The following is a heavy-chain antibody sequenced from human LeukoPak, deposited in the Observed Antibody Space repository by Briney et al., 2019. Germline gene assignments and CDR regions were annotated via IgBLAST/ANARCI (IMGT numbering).Heavy chain of an antibody. Sequence: GGSLRLSCTASGFSYSGYSMHWVRQAPGKGLEWVSGIQRDGSSPTYADSVKGRFTISRDNAKNSLCLQLNSLRAEDTAVYYCARDYYASGSHDSWGQGALVTVSS. CDR2: IQRDGSSP. J-gene: IGHJ4*02. V-gene: IGHV3-74*01. CDR1: GFSYSGYS. CDR3: ARDYYASGSHDS. D-gene: IGHD3-10*01.